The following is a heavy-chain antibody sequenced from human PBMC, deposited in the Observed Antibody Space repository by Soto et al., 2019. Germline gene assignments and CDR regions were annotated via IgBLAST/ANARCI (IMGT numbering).Heavy chain of an antibody. D-gene: IGHD6-13*01. CDR3: AREEEIAAAGTLYYYYYGMDV. CDR2: ISAYNGNT. J-gene: IGHJ6*02. V-gene: IGHV1-18*01. Sequence: QVQLVQSGAEVKKPGASVKVSCKASGYTFTSYGISWVRQAPGQGLEWMGWISAYNGNTNYAQKHQGRVTMTTDTSTSTAYMELRSLRSDDTAVYYCAREEEIAAAGTLYYYYYGMDVWGQGTTVTVSS. CDR1: GYTFTSYG.